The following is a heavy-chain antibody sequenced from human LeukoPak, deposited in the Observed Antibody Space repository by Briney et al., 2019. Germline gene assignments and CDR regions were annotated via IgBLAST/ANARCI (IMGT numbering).Heavy chain of an antibody. CDR2: ISSSGATI. D-gene: IGHD5-18*01. J-gene: IGHJ4*02. CDR1: GFTFSDYY. CDR3: AAGAMAFIDY. V-gene: IGHV3-11*04. Sequence: PGGSLRLSRAASGFTFSDYYMSWIRQAPGKGLEWISYISSSGATIHYAGSVKGRFSISRDSAKNSLYMQMNSLRAEDTAVYYCAAGAMAFIDYWGQGTLVTVSS.